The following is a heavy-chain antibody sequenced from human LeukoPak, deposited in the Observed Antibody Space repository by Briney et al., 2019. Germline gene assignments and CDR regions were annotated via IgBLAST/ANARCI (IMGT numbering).Heavy chain of an antibody. CDR2: IWYDGSNK. Sequence: GGSLRLSCAASRFTFRNYGMHWVRQAPGKGLEWVAVIWYDGSNKYYADSVKGRFTISRDNSKSTVYLQMNSLRAEDTAVYYCARGNGHSSGWLDYWGQGTLVTVSS. J-gene: IGHJ4*02. CDR3: ARGNGHSSGWLDY. V-gene: IGHV3-33*01. CDR1: RFTFRNYG. D-gene: IGHD6-19*01.